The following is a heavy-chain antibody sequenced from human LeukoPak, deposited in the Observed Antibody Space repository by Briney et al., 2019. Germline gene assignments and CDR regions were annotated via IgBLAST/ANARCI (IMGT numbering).Heavy chain of an antibody. CDR1: GFTFSSYA. Sequence: GGSLRLACAASGFTFSSYAMSWVRQAPGKGLEWVSAISGSGGSTYYADSVKGRFTISRDNSKNTLYLQMNSLRAEDTAVYYCAKDYYDSSGPDYWGQGTLVTVSS. V-gene: IGHV3-23*01. D-gene: IGHD3-22*01. J-gene: IGHJ4*02. CDR3: AKDYYDSSGPDY. CDR2: ISGSGGST.